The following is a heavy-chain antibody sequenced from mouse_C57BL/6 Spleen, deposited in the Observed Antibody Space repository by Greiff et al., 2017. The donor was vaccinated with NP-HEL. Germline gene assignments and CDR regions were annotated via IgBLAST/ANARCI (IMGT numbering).Heavy chain of an antibody. D-gene: IGHD1-1*01. V-gene: IGHV7-1*01. Sequence: EVKVVESGGGLVQSGRSLRLSCATSGFTFSDFYMEWVRQAPGKGLEWIAASRNKANDYKTDDSASVKGRFIVSSYTSQSILYLQMNALRAEDTAIYYCARDPRYGGFAYWGQGTLVTVSA. J-gene: IGHJ3*01. CDR2: SRNKANDYKT. CDR3: ARDPRYGGFAY. CDR1: GFTFSDFY.